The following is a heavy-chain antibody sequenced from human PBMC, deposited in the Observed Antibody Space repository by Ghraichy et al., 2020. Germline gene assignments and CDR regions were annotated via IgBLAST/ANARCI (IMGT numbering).Heavy chain of an antibody. J-gene: IGHJ5*02. D-gene: IGHD4-11*01. CDR3: ARVCQDPGSTVTTIPNNWFDP. Sequence: SETLSLTCTVSGGSISSYYWSWIRQPPGKGLEWIGYIYYSGSTNYNPSLKSRVTISVDTSKNQFSLKLSSVTAADTAVYYCARVCQDPGSTVTTIPNNWFDPWGQGTLVTVSS. CDR1: GGSISSYY. CDR2: IYYSGST. V-gene: IGHV4-59*01.